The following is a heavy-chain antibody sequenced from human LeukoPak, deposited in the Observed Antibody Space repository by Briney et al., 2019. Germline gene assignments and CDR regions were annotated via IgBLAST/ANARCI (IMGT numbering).Heavy chain of an antibody. CDR1: GFTLSNAW. J-gene: IGHJ4*02. V-gene: IGHV3-21*01. CDR2: ISSGSSYI. D-gene: IGHD1-20*01. Sequence: GGSLRLACAASGFTLSNAWMNWVRQAPGKGLEWVSSISSGSSYIYYADSVKGRFTISRDNAKNSLYLQMNSLRVDDTAVYYCARDVISRQMITLGLGFWGQGTLVTVSS. CDR3: ARDVISRQMITLGLGF.